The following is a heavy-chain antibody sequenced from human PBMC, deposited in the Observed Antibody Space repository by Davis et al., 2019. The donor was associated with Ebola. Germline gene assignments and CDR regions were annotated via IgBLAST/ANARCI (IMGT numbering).Heavy chain of an antibody. J-gene: IGHJ2*01. CDR2: IYSGGTT. Sequence: GESLKISCAASGFIVSSNYISWVRQAPGKGLEWVSVIYSGGTTNYADSVKGRFTISRHNSKNTLYLQINSLRAEDTAVYYCARGYYDSTGNRYFDFWGRGTLVTVSS. CDR1: GFIVSSNY. D-gene: IGHD3-22*01. V-gene: IGHV3-53*04. CDR3: ARGYYDSTGNRYFDF.